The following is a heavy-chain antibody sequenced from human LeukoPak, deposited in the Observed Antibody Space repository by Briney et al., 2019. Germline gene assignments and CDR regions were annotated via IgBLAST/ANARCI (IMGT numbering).Heavy chain of an antibody. CDR2: INPSGGST. CDR1: GYTFTSYY. D-gene: IGHD1-26*01. J-gene: IGHJ3*02. V-gene: IGHV1-46*01. CDR3: ARAGIVGAPSDAFDI. Sequence: ASVKVSCKASGYTFTSYYMHWVRQAPGQGLEWMGIINPSGGSTSYAQKFQGRVTMTRDMSTSTVYMELSSLRSEDTAVYYSARAGIVGAPSDAFDIWGQGTMVTVSS.